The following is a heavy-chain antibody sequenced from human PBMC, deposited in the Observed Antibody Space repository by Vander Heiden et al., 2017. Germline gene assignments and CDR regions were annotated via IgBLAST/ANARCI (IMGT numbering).Heavy chain of an antibody. D-gene: IGHD3-22*01. V-gene: IGHV2-5*01. CDR3: GRGYDSSGYPPDY. Sequence: QITLKESGPTRVKPTQTLTLTFTFPGLSLSTSGVAVGGIRQPPGKALEWLALIYWNDHKRYSPSLKSRLTITKDTSKNQVVLTITNMDPVDTATYCCGRGYDSSGYPPDYWGHGTLVTVSS. CDR2: IYWNDHK. J-gene: IGHJ4*01. CDR1: GLSLSTSGVA.